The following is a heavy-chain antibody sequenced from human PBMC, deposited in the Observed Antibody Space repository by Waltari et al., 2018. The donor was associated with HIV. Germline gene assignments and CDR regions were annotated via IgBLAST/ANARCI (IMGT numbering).Heavy chain of an antibody. D-gene: IGHD3-10*01. CDR1: GGSFSGHY. J-gene: IGHJ4*02. Sequence: QVQLQQWGAGLLKPSETLSLTCAVYGGSFSGHYWSWIRQPPGKGLEWIGEINHSGSTNYNPSLESRVTISADTSKNQFSLRLSSVTAADTAVYYCARGGSYWYYFDFWGQGTLVPVSS. CDR2: INHSGST. V-gene: IGHV4-34*01. CDR3: ARGGSYWYYFDF.